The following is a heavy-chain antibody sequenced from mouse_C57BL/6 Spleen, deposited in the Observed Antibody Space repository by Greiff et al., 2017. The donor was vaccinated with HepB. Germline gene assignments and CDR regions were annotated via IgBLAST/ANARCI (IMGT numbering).Heavy chain of an antibody. J-gene: IGHJ2*01. CDR3: ARSYGSSFYYFDY. CDR1: GYTFTSYG. Sequence: QVQLKESGAELARPGASVKLSCKASGYTFTSYGISWVKQRTGQGLEWIGEIYPRSGNTYYNEKFKGKATLTADKSSSTAYMELRSLTSEDSAVYFCARSYGSSFYYFDYWGQGTTLTVSS. V-gene: IGHV1-81*01. D-gene: IGHD1-1*01. CDR2: IYPRSGNT.